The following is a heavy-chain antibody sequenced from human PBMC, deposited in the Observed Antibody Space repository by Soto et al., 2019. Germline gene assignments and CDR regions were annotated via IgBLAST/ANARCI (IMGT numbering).Heavy chain of an antibody. CDR1: GGSISSGGYS. Sequence: QLQLQESGSGLVKPSQTLSLTCAVSGGSISSGGYSWSWIRQPPGKGLEWIGYIYHSGSTYYNPSLISRVTISVDSSKNQFSLKLSSVTAADTAVYYCARTLYGSGSYPFDYWGQGTLVTVSS. J-gene: IGHJ4*02. D-gene: IGHD3-10*01. V-gene: IGHV4-30-2*01. CDR2: IYHSGST. CDR3: ARTLYGSGSYPFDY.